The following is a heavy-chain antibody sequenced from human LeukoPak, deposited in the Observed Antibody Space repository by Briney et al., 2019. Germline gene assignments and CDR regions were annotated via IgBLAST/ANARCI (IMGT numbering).Heavy chain of an antibody. Sequence: PGGSLRLSCAASGFTFSSYAMSWVRQAPGKGLEWVSTISGSGGNTYHTDSVKGRFTISRDSSKNTLFLQMNSLRAEDTAVYYCARAISDYDASDIWGQGTMVTVSS. CDR1: GFTFSSYA. CDR3: ARAISDYDASDI. CDR2: ISGSGGNT. J-gene: IGHJ3*02. D-gene: IGHD4-17*01. V-gene: IGHV3-23*01.